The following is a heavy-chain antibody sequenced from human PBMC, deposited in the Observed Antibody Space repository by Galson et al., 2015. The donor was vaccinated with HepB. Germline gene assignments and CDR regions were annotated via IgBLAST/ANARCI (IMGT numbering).Heavy chain of an antibody. CDR2: ITTSGDSI. J-gene: IGHJ6*03. CDR1: GFTFSSYA. V-gene: IGHV3-23*01. CDR3: AKVGEGSWHFLPYYMDV. D-gene: IGHD6-13*01. Sequence: SLRLSCAASGFTFSSYAMHWVRQAPGKGLEWVSGITTSGDSIYYADSVKGRFTISRENSKNTLYLQMNSLRVEDTAVYYCAKVGEGSWHFLPYYMDVWGKGTTVTVSS.